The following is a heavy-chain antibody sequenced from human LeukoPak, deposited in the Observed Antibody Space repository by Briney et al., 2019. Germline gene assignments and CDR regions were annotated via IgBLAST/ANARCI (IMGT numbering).Heavy chain of an antibody. CDR2: ISYDGSNK. D-gene: IGHD6-19*01. J-gene: IGHJ4*02. V-gene: IGHV3-30*18. CDR3: AKAGQWLAPGDY. CDR1: GFTFSSYG. Sequence: GGSLRLSCAASGFTFSSYGMHWVRQAPGKGLEWVAVISYDGSNKYYADSVKGRFTISRDNSKNTLYLQMNSLRAEDTAVYYCAKAGQWLAPGDYWGQGTLVTVSS.